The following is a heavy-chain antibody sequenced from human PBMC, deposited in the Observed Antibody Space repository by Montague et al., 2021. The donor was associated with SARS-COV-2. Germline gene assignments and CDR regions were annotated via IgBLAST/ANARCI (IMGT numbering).Heavy chain of an antibody. CDR1: GGSMINNY. V-gene: IGHV4-59*01. Sequence: SETLSLTCSVSGGSMINNYWSWIRQPPGKGLEWMGYIYYTGSTDYNPSLESRATLSIDTSKNEFSLKLTSVTAADTAVYYCARGGGRLKFSYYYGMDVWGQGTTVTVS. D-gene: IGHD3-10*01. J-gene: IGHJ6*02. CDR3: ARGGGRLKFSYYYGMDV. CDR2: IYYTGST.